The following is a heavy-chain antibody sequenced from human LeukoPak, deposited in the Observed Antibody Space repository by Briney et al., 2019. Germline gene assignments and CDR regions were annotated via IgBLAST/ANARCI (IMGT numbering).Heavy chain of an antibody. Sequence: RASVKVSCKASGYTFTSYGISWVRQAPGQGLEWMGWISAYNGNTNYAQKLQGRVTMTTDTSTSTAYMELRSLRSDDTAVYYCARDKAYYDYVWGSYRFNWFDPWGQGTLVTVSS. CDR3: ARDKAYYDYVWGSYRFNWFDP. J-gene: IGHJ5*02. CDR2: ISAYNGNT. V-gene: IGHV1-18*01. CDR1: GYTFTSYG. D-gene: IGHD3-16*02.